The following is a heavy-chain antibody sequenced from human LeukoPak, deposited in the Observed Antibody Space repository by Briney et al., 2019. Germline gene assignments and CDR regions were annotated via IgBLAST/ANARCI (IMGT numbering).Heavy chain of an antibody. CDR2: INPNSGGT. Sequence: ASVKVSCKASGYTFTGYYMHWVRQAPGQGLEWMGWINPNSGGTNYAQKFQGRVTMTRDTSISTAYMELSRVRSDDTAVYYCARPSITMVRGVIVKDPFDYWGQGTLVTVSS. CDR1: GYTFTGYY. J-gene: IGHJ4*02. V-gene: IGHV1-2*02. D-gene: IGHD3-10*01. CDR3: ARPSITMVRGVIVKDPFDY.